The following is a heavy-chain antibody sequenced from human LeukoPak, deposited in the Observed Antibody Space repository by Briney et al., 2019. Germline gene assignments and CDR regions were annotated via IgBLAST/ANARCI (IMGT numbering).Heavy chain of an antibody. Sequence: GGSLRLSCAASGFTFSSYSMSWVRQAPGKGLEWVSTISASGGSTYYADSVKGRFTISRDNSKNTLYLQMNSLRAEDTAVYYCARRSQYSSGWDFDYWGQGTLVTVSS. J-gene: IGHJ4*02. D-gene: IGHD6-19*01. CDR3: ARRSQYSSGWDFDY. V-gene: IGHV3-23*01. CDR2: ISASGGST. CDR1: GFTFSSYS.